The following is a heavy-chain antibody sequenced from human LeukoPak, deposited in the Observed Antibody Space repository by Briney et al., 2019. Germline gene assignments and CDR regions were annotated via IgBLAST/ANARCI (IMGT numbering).Heavy chain of an antibody. Sequence: SETLSLTCTVSGGSISSYYWSWIRQPPGKGLEWIGYIYYSGSTNYNPSPKSRVTISVDTSKNQFSLKLSSVTAADTAVYYCARGGSGWYGSYYFDYWGQGTLVTVSS. CDR3: ARGGSGWYGSYYFDY. V-gene: IGHV4-59*01. CDR1: GGSISSYY. D-gene: IGHD6-19*01. CDR2: IYYSGST. J-gene: IGHJ4*02.